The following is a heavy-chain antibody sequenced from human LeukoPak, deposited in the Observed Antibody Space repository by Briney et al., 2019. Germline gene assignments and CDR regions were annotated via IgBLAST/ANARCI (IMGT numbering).Heavy chain of an antibody. D-gene: IGHD1-26*01. CDR1: GFTFHFYG. V-gene: IGHV3-48*02. CDR3: ARISGSYVFDY. J-gene: IGHJ4*02. Sequence: GGSLRLSCAASGFTFHFYGMTWVRQAPGKGLEWVSYISSRSSTIYYTDSVKGRFTVSRDNAKNSLNLQMNSLRDEGTAVYYCARISGSYVFDYWGQGTLVTVSS. CDR2: ISSRSSTI.